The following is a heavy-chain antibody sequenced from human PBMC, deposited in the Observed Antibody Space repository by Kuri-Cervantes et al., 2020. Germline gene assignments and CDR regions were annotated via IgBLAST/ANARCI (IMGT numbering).Heavy chain of an antibody. V-gene: IGHV4-38-2*02. CDR3: ARDGDSSGYYLLY. Sequence: SETLSLTCAVSGYSISSGYYWGWIRQPPGKGLEWIGNFYHSGSTYYNPSLKSRVTISVDTSKNQFSLKLTSVTAADTAVCYCARDGDSSGYYLLYWGQGTLVTVSS. CDR1: GYSISSGYY. CDR2: FYHSGST. D-gene: IGHD3-22*01. J-gene: IGHJ4*02.